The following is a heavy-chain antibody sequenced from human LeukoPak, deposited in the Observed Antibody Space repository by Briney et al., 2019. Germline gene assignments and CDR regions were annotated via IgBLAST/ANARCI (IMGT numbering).Heavy chain of an antibody. CDR3: AKSSYYVSSGFYREYYFVY. Sequence: GGSLRLSCAASGFTFSTYAMSWVRQAPGKGLEWVSAISGSGGSTNYADSVKGRVTVSRDNSKSTLYLQMNSLRAEDTAVYYCAKSSYYVSSGFYREYYFVYWGQGTLVTVSS. V-gene: IGHV3-23*01. J-gene: IGHJ4*02. CDR1: GFTFSTYA. CDR2: ISGSGGST. D-gene: IGHD3-22*01.